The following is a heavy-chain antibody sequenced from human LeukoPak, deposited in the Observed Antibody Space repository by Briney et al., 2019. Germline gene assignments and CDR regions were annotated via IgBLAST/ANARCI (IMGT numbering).Heavy chain of an antibody. CDR3: ARDSNWNNGGFDY. CDR1: GFTFSSYG. Sequence: GGSLRLSCAASGFTFSSYGMRWVRQAPGKGLEWVSTSSGNGGSTYYGDSVKGRFTISRDNVKNTLHLQMSSLRAEDTAVYYCARDSNWNNGGFDYWGQGTLVTVSA. CDR2: SSGNGGST. J-gene: IGHJ4*02. V-gene: IGHV3-23*01. D-gene: IGHD1/OR15-1a*01.